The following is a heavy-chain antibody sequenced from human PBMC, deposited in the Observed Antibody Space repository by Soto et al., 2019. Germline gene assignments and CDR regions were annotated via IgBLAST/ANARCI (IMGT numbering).Heavy chain of an antibody. D-gene: IGHD2-15*01. Sequence: TLSLTCTVSGGSISSGGYYWSWIRQHPGKGLEWIGYIYYSGSTYYNPSLKSRVTISVDTSKNQFSLKLSSVTAADTAVYYCARVVVARYFDLWGRGTLVTVSS. CDR3: ARVVVARYFDL. V-gene: IGHV4-31*03. CDR1: GGSISSGGYY. J-gene: IGHJ2*01. CDR2: IYYSGST.